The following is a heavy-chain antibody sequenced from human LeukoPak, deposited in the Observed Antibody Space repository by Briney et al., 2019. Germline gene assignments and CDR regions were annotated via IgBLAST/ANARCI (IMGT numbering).Heavy chain of an antibody. CDR2: ISSSSSYI. V-gene: IGHV3-21*01. D-gene: IGHD5-12*01. CDR3: ARVAPNWYFDL. Sequence: SGGSLRLSCAASGFSFRSYSINWVRQAPGKGLEWVSSISSSSSYIYYADSVKGRFTISRDNAKNSLYLQMNSLRAEDTAVYYCARVAPNWYFDLWSRGTLVTVSS. J-gene: IGHJ2*01. CDR1: GFSFRSYS.